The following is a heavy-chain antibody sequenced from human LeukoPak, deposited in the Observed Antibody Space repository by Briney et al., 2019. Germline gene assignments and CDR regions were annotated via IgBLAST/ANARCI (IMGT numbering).Heavy chain of an antibody. D-gene: IGHD3-10*01. CDR3: AKNPLGYYGSGSYFDY. CDR1: GFTFSNYA. J-gene: IGHJ4*02. V-gene: IGHV3-23*01. Sequence: GGSLRLSCAASGFTFSNYAMSWVRQAPGKGLEWVSVISGSGDSTYYADSVKGRFTISRDNSRNTLYLQMNSLRAEDTAVYYCAKNPLGYYGSGSYFDYWGQGTLVTVSS. CDR2: ISGSGDST.